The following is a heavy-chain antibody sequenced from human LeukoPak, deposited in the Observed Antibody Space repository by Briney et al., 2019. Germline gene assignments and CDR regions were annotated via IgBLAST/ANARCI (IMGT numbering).Heavy chain of an antibody. D-gene: IGHD6-13*01. V-gene: IGHV4-39*01. J-gene: IGHJ4*01. CDR1: GGSISNADYY. CDR2: IFYGERN. CDR3: ARQLPTAAADTRGYFEY. Sequence: SETLSLTCSVSGGSISNADYYWRWIRQAPGKILEWIGSIFYGERNHYNPSLKRRATMSVDTSKNQFSLKLTSVTAADAAMYYCARQLPTAAADTRGYFEYWGQGAVVTVSS.